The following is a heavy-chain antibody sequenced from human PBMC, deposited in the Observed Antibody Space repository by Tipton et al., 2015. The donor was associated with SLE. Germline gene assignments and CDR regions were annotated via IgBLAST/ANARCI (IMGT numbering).Heavy chain of an antibody. D-gene: IGHD3-3*01. J-gene: IGHJ3*02. CDR2: IYYSGST. V-gene: IGHV4-59*12. CDR3: ARASGITIFGVAAAFDI. CDR1: GGSFSGYY. Sequence: TLSLTCAVYGGSFSGYYWSWIRQPPGKGLEWIGYIYYSGSTNYNPSLKSRVTISVDTSKNQFSLKLSSVTAADTAVYYCARASGITIFGVAAAFDIWGQGTMVTVSS.